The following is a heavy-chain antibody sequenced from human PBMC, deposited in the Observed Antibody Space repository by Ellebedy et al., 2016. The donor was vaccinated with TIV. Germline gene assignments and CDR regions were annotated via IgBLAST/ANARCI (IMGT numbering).Heavy chain of an antibody. CDR1: GFTFSSFA. V-gene: IGHV3-23*01. D-gene: IGHD2/OR15-2a*01. J-gene: IGHJ3*02. CDR2: ISGGGDST. CDR3: ARETFNDVDLDLWGLFDI. Sequence: GGSLRLSCAASGFTFSSFAMHWVRQAPGKGLEWLSVISGGGDSTYHAGSVKGRSTITRDNSKNTLYLQMDRLRAEDTAVYYCARETFNDVDLDLWGLFDIWGQGTMVTVSS.